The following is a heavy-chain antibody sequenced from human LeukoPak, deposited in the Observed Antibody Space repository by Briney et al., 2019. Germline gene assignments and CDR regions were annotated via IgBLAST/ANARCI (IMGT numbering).Heavy chain of an antibody. J-gene: IGHJ4*02. Sequence: ASVKVSCKASGYTFTGYYIHWVRQAPGQGLEWMGWINPNSGGTNYAQKFQGRVTMTRDTPISTAYMELNRLRSDDTAVYYCASGFWSGYYTGAYWGQGTLVTVSS. CDR1: GYTFTGYY. D-gene: IGHD3-3*01. V-gene: IGHV1-2*02. CDR3: ASGFWSGYYTGAY. CDR2: INPNSGGT.